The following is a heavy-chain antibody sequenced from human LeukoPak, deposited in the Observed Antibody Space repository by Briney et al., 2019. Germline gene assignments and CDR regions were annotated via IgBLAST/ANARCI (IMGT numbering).Heavy chain of an antibody. CDR1: GGSISSGDYY. J-gene: IGHJ3*02. CDR3: ARTTFVKPDAFDI. D-gene: IGHD3-16*02. V-gene: IGHV4-30-4*01. CDR2: IYYSGST. Sequence: PSQTLSLTCTVSGGSISSGDYYWSWIRQPPGKGLEWIGYIYYSGSTYYNPSLKSRVTISVDTSKNQFSLKLSSVTAADTAVYYCARTTFVKPDAFDIWGQGTMVTVSS.